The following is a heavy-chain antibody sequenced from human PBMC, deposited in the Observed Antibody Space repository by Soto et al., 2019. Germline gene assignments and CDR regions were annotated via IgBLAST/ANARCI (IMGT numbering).Heavy chain of an antibody. CDR2: ISNSGSA. CDR3: ARILRDSQGWYHHDF. CDR1: GGSIETFY. V-gene: IGHV4-59*01. J-gene: IGHJ4*02. Sequence: QVQLQESGPGLVKPSETLSLTCTVSGGSIETFYWSWIRQPPGKGLEWIAYISNSGSANYNPSLESRVTVAVDTAKKEFPLKLNAVTAADTATYYCARILRDSQGWYHHDFWGQGTLVTVAS. D-gene: IGHD6-19*01.